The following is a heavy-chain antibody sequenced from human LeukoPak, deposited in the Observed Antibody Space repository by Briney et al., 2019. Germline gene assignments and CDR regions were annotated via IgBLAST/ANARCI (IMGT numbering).Heavy chain of an antibody. CDR1: GGSISSGGYY. D-gene: IGHD3-22*01. V-gene: IGHV4-31*03. CDR2: IYYSGST. J-gene: IGHJ4*02. CDR3: ARYQNYYDSSGYRIFDY. Sequence: PSETLSLTCTVSGGSISSGGYYWSWIRQHPGKGLEWIGYIYYSGSTYYNPSLKSRVTISVDTSKNQFSLKLSSVTAADTAVYYCARYQNYYDSSGYRIFDYWGQGTLVTVSS.